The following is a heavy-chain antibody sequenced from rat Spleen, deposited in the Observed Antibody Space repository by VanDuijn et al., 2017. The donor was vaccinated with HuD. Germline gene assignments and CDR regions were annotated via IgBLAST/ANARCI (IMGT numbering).Heavy chain of an antibody. Sequence: EVQLVESGGGLVQPGRSLKLSCAASGFTFSDYGVAWVRQAPTTGLEWVTSISNTGDSTYYADSVKGRFTISRDNAKSTLYLQMNSLRSEDTATYYCARRHYGYTDYFDYWGQGVMVTVSS. CDR1: GFTFSDYG. CDR3: ARRHYGYTDYFDY. V-gene: IGHV5-29*01. D-gene: IGHD1-9*01. J-gene: IGHJ2*01. CDR2: ISNTGDST.